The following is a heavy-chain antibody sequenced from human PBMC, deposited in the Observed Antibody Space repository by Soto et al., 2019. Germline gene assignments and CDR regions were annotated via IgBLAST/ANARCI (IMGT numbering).Heavy chain of an antibody. CDR1: GFTFSNFW. J-gene: IGHJ4*02. CDR2: IYSDGSGT. Sequence: EVQLVESGGGLVQPGGSLRLSSAASGFTFSNFWMHWVRQAPGKGLVWVSRIYSDGSGTTYADSVKGRFTISRDNAKSTLYLQMNSLRAEDTAVYYCATLNSFGSDYWGRGTLVTVSS. V-gene: IGHV3-74*01. CDR3: ATLNSFGSDY. D-gene: IGHD5-18*01.